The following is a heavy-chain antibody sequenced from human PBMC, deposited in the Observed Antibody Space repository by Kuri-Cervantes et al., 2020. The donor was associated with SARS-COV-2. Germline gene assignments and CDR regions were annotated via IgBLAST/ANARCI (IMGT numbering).Heavy chain of an antibody. V-gene: IGHV4-34*01. CDR3: AIGHVGWGYYYYSMDV. D-gene: IGHD6-19*01. Sequence: SQTPSLTCAVYGGSFSGYNWRWLRQPPGKGLEWIGEINHSGSTNYNPSLKSRVTVSVDTSKNQFSLKLRSVTAADTAVYYCAIGHVGWGYYYYSMDVWGQGTTVTVSS. J-gene: IGHJ6*02. CDR1: GGSFSGYN. CDR2: INHSGST.